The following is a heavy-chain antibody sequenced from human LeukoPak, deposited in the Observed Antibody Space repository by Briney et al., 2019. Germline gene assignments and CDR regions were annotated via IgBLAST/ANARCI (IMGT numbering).Heavy chain of an antibody. V-gene: IGHV4-4*07. CDR2: IYTSGST. Sequence: SETLSLTCTVSGGSISSYYWSWIRQPAGKGLEWIGRIYTSGSTNYNPSLKSRVTMSVDTSKNQFSLKLSSVTAADTAVYYCARAGYSYGQYYSDYWGQGTLVTVSS. J-gene: IGHJ4*02. CDR3: ARAGYSYGQYYSDY. CDR1: GGSISSYY. D-gene: IGHD5-18*01.